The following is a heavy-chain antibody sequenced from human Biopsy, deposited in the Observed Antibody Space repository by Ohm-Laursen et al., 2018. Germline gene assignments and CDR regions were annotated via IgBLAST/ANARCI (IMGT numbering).Heavy chain of an antibody. J-gene: IGHJ4*02. CDR3: GNEVHGRDY. D-gene: IGHD2-15*01. V-gene: IGHV4-34*08. Sequence: LRLSCSASGFTFSDYYMSWIRQPPGKGLEWIGQINQSGTTNYNPSLKSRVSISADASKYEFSLRLTSVTAADTAVYFCGNEVHGRDYWGLGAQVIVSS. CDR2: INQSGTT. CDR1: GFTFSDYY.